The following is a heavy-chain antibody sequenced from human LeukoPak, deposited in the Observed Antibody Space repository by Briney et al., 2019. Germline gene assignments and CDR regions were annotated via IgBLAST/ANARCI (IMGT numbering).Heavy chain of an antibody. CDR3: ARDHYYDSRGYYDY. CDR2: IYHTGST. J-gene: IGHJ4*02. CDR1: GGSISNYY. Sequence: PSETLSLTCTVSGGSISNYYWSWIPQPPGKGLEWIGYIYHTGSTNYNPSLKSRVTISVDTSKNQFSLKLSSVTAADTALYYCARDHYYDSRGYYDYWGQGTLVTVSS. D-gene: IGHD3-22*01. V-gene: IGHV4-59*01.